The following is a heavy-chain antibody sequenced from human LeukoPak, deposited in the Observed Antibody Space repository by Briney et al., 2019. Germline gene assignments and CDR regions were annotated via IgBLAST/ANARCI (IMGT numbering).Heavy chain of an antibody. J-gene: IGHJ4*02. CDR2: IYPRDGST. V-gene: IGHV1-46*01. CDR3: ARDQEGFDY. Sequence: ASVTVSCKASGYTFTNNYLHWVRQAPGQGLEWMGMIYPRDGSTSYAQNFQGRVTVTRDTSATTVHMELRGLRSEDTAVYYCARDQEGFDYWGQGTVVTVSS. CDR1: GYTFTNNY.